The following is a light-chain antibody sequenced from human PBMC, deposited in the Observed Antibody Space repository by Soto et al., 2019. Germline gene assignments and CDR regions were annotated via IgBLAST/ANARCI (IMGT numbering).Light chain of an antibody. CDR1: SSDVGSYNL. CDR3: CSYAGSSTF. CDR2: EVS. J-gene: IGLJ1*01. Sequence: QSVLTQPASLSGSPGQSITISCTGTSSDVGSYNLVSWYQQHPGKAPKLMIYEVSKRPSGVSNRFSGSKSGNTASLTISGLQAEDEADYYCCSYAGSSTFFGTGTKVTV. V-gene: IGLV2-23*02.